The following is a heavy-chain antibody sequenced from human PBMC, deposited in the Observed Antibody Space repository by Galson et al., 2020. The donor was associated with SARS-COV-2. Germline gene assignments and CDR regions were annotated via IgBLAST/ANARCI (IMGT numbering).Heavy chain of an antibody. J-gene: IGHJ3*02. CDR2: VYYSGST. V-gene: IGHV4-30-4*07. CDR1: GGSISSGGYS. CDR3: ARDTRHDTFDI. Sequence: SETLSLTCAVSGGSISSGGYSWSWIRQPPGKGLEWIGYVYYSGSTYYNPSLGGRVTISVDRSKNQFSLKLDSVIAADTAVYFCARDTRHDTFDIWGQGTMVTVSS. D-gene: IGHD1-1*01.